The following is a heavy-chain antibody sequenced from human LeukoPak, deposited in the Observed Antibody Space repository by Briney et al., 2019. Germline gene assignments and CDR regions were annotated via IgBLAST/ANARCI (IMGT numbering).Heavy chain of an antibody. CDR2: INPNSGGI. CDR3: ARVLPHYYDSSGYYPDYMDG. D-gene: IGHD3-22*01. CDR1: GYTFTGYY. V-gene: IGHV1-2*02. J-gene: IGHJ6*03. Sequence: ASVKVFCKASGYTFTGYYMHWVRQAPGQGLEWMGWINPNSGGINYAQKFQGRVTMTRDTSISTAYMELSRLRSDDTAVYYSARVLPHYYDSSGYYPDYMDGWGKGTTVTVSS.